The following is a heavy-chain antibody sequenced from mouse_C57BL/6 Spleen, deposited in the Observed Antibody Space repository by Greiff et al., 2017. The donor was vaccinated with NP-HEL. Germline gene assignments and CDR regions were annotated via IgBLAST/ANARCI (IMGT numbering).Heavy chain of an antibody. CDR2: INPSTGGT. D-gene: IGHD2-4*01. Sequence: VQLQQSGPELVKPGASVKISCKASGYSFTGYYMNWVKQSPEKSLEWIGEINPSTGGTTYNQKFKAKATLTVDKSSSTAYMQLKSLTSEDSAVYYCARGYDYERDAMDYWGQGTSVTVSS. CDR3: ARGYDYERDAMDY. J-gene: IGHJ4*01. V-gene: IGHV1-42*01. CDR1: GYSFTGYY.